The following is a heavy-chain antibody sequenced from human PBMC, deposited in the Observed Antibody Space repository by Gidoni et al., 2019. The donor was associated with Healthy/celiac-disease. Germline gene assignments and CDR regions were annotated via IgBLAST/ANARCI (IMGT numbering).Heavy chain of an antibody. CDR1: GFTFSSYS. J-gene: IGHJ4*02. CDR2: ISSSSSYI. V-gene: IGHV3-21*01. D-gene: IGHD6-25*01. CDR3: APHPGLRSAPFDY. Sequence: EVQLVESGGGLVKPGGSLGLSCAASGFTFSSYSMNWVRQAPGKGLEWVSSISSSSSYIYYADSVKGRFTISRDNAKNSLYLQMNSLRAEDSAVYYCAPHPGLRSAPFDYWGQGTLVTVSS.